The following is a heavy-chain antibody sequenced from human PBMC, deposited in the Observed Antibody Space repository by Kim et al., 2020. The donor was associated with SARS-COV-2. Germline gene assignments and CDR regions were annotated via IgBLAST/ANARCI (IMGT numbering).Heavy chain of an antibody. J-gene: IGHJ6*02. Sequence: SETLSLTCAVFGGSFSGYYWSWIRQPPGKGLEWIGEINHSGSTNYNPSLKSRATISVDTSKNQFSLKLSSVTAADTAVYYCARGAVSYYYYGMDVWGQGTTVTVSS. CDR3: ARGAVSYYYYGMDV. CDR1: GGSFSGYY. CDR2: INHSGST. V-gene: IGHV4-34*01.